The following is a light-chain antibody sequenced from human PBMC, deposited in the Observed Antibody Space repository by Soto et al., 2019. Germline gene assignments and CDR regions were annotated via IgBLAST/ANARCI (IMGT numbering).Light chain of an antibody. J-gene: IGLJ3*02. CDR1: SSNIGASYD. CDR2: GNN. Sequence: QSVLTQPPSVSGAPGQRVTISCTGSSSNIGASYDIHWYQHLPRTAPKLLIYGNNNRPSGVPDRFSGYKSGTSASLAITGLQAEDEAEYYCQSFDNSLSVVVFGGGTKLTLL. CDR3: QSFDNSLSVVV. V-gene: IGLV1-40*01.